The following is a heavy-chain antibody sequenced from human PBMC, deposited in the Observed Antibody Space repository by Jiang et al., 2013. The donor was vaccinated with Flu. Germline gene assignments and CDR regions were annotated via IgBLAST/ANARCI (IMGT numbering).Heavy chain of an antibody. V-gene: IGHV4-38-2*02. CDR3: ARESPPELWFGELSAYSDDAFDI. CDR2: IYHSGST. Sequence: GSGLVKPSETLSLTCTVSGYSISSGYYWGWIRQPPGKGLEWIGSIYHSGSTYYNPSLKSRVTISVDTSKNQFSLKLSSVTAADTAVYYCARESPPELWFGELSAYSDDAFDIWGQGTMVTVSS. CDR1: GYSISSGYY. J-gene: IGHJ3*02. D-gene: IGHD3-10*01.